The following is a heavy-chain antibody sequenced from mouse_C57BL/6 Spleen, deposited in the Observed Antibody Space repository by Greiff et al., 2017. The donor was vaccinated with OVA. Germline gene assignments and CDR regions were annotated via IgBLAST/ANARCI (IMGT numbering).Heavy chain of an antibody. J-gene: IGHJ2*01. CDR3: SRDPHYYGSSLDY. V-gene: IGHV1-82*01. CDR2: IYPGDGDT. Sequence: QVQLQQSGPELVKPGDSVKISCKASGYAFSSSWMNWVKQRPGKGLEWIGRIYPGDGDTNYNGKFKGKTTLTADKSASTAYIQLSIQTSEDAAVYCCSRDPHYYGSSLDYWGQGTTLTVSS. CDR1: GYAFSSSW. D-gene: IGHD1-1*01.